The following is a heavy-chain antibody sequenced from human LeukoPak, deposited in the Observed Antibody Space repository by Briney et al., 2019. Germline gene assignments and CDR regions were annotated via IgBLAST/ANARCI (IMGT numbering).Heavy chain of an antibody. CDR2: INWSGETT. V-gene: IGHV3-20*04. CDR3: ARGYTSGGVDH. CDR1: GFSFEDFG. J-gene: IGHJ4*02. D-gene: IGHD6-25*01. Sequence: GGSLGLSCAASGFSFEDFGMSWVRQAPGQGLEWVSGINWSGETTSYAASVEGRFTISRDNAKKALYLRMNSLRAEDTALYYCARGYTSGGVDHWGQGTLVTVSS.